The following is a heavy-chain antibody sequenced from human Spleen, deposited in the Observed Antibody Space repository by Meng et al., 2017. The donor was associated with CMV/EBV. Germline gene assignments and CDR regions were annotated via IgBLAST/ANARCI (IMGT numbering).Heavy chain of an antibody. CDR2: MNPNSGNT. CDR1: GYSFASYD. CDR3: ATGPKAIAARPRTFYFDY. J-gene: IGHJ4*02. Sequence: ASVKVSCKASGYSFASYDINWVRQATGQGPEWMGWMNPNSGNTGYSQKFEGRVTMTRNTSISTAYMELSSLRSEDTAVYYCATGPKAIAARPRTFYFDYWGQGTLVTVSS. D-gene: IGHD6-6*01. V-gene: IGHV1-8*01.